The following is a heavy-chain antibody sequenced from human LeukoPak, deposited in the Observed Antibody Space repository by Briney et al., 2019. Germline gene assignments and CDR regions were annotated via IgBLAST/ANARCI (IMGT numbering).Heavy chain of an antibody. J-gene: IGHJ4*02. CDR3: ARDASDFWNNYDY. CDR2: INHSGST. D-gene: IGHD3-3*01. V-gene: IGHV4-34*01. CDR1: GGSFSGYY. Sequence: PSETLSLTCAVYGGSFSGYYWSWIRQPPGKGLEWIGEINHSGSTNYNPSLKSRVTISVDTSKNQFSLKLSSVTAADTAVYYCARDASDFWNNYDYWGQGTLVTVSS.